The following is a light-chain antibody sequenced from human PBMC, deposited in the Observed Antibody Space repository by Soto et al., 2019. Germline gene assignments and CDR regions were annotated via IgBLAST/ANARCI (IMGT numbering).Light chain of an antibody. Sequence: QSVLTQPPSVSGAPGQRVTISCTGSSSNIGAGYDVHWYQQLPGTAPKLLIYGNSNRPSGVPDRFSGSKSGTSASLAITGPGVEVGAVFSCRPYDSTLGVYVFGTGTKVPVL. J-gene: IGLJ1*01. CDR1: SSNIGAGYD. CDR2: GNS. V-gene: IGLV1-40*01. CDR3: RPYDSTLGVYV.